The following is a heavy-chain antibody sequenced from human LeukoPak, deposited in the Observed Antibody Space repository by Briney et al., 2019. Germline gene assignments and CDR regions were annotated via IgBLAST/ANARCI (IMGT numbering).Heavy chain of an antibody. D-gene: IGHD3-9*01. Sequence: SETLSLTCTVSGYSISSGYYWGWIRQPPGKGLEWIGSIYHSGSTYYNPSLKSRVTISVDTSKNQFSLKLSSVTAADTAVYYCARDQGRYFDWFPPDAFDIWGQGTMVTVSS. V-gene: IGHV4-38-2*02. CDR2: IYHSGST. CDR3: ARDQGRYFDWFPPDAFDI. J-gene: IGHJ3*02. CDR1: GYSISSGYY.